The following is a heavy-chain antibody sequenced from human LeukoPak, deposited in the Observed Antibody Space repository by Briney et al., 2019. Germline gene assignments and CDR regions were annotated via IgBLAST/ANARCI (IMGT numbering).Heavy chain of an antibody. D-gene: IGHD1-26*01. V-gene: IGHV4-61*02. Sequence: PSQTLSLTCTVSGGSISSGSYYWSWIRQPAGKGLEWIGRIYTSGSTNYNPSLKSRVTMSVDTSKNQFSLKLSSVTAADTAVYYCARDIGRGFDYWGQGTLVTVSS. CDR3: ARDIGRGFDY. J-gene: IGHJ4*02. CDR2: IYTSGST. CDR1: GGSISSGSYY.